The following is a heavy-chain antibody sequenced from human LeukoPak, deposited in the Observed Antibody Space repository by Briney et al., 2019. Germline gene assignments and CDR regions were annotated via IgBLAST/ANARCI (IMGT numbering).Heavy chain of an antibody. CDR3: ARDRELLRYWFDP. D-gene: IGHD1-26*01. CDR1: GYTFTGYY. Sequence: ASVKVSCKASGYTFTGYYMHWVRQAPGQGLEWMGWINPNSGGTNYAQKFQGRVTMTRDTSISTAYMELSRLRSDDTAVYYCARDRELLRYWFDPWGQGTLVTVSS. CDR2: INPNSGGT. V-gene: IGHV1-2*02. J-gene: IGHJ5*02.